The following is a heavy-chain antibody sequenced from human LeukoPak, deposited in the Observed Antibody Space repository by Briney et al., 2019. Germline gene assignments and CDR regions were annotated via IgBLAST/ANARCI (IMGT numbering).Heavy chain of an antibody. Sequence: PGGSLRLSCAASGFTFNNYAMTWVRQAPGKGLEWVSSIGGISGSAYYPDSVKGRFTISRDNSKNTLYLQMNSLRAEDTAVYYSVGSGSYGSLDYWGQGTLVTVSS. J-gene: IGHJ4*02. V-gene: IGHV3-23*01. D-gene: IGHD3-10*01. CDR2: IGGISGSA. CDR3: VGSGSYGSLDY. CDR1: GFTFNNYA.